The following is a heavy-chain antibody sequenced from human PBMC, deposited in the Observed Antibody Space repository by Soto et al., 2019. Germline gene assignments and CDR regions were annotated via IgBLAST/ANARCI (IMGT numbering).Heavy chain of an antibody. CDR1: GVSISSYC. V-gene: IGHV4-59*01. D-gene: IGHD3-22*01. CDR3: ARGPGGYYDY. Sequence: SETLSLTCTVSGVSISSYCWSWIRQPPGKGLEWIGYIYYSGSTNYNPSLKSRVTISVDTSKNQFSLKLSSVTAADTAVYYCARGPGGYYDYWGQGTLVTVSS. CDR2: IYYSGST. J-gene: IGHJ4*02.